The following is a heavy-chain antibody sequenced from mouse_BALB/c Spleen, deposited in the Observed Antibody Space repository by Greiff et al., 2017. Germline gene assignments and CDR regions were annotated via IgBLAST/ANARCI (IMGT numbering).Heavy chain of an antibody. J-gene: IGHJ3*01. CDR2: IDPENGNT. CDR3: APYGYGVAY. CDR1: GFNIKDYY. V-gene: IGHV14-1*02. Sequence: EVQLQQSGAELVRPGALVKLSCKASGFNIKDYYMHWVKQRPEQGLEWIGWIDPENGNTIYDPKFQGKASITADTSSNTAYLQLSSLTSEDTAVYYCAPYGYGVAYWGQGTLVTVSA. D-gene: IGHD2-2*01.